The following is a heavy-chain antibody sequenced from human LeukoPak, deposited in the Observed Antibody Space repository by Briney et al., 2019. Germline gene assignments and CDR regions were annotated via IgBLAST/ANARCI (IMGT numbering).Heavy chain of an antibody. Sequence: SETLSLTCTVSGGSISSSSYYWSWTRQHPEKGLEWIGYISYSGSTYYNPSLKSRITISVDTSKNQFSLKLSSVTAADTAVYYCARDRRPGNYGDYGGFDYWGQGTLVTVSS. V-gene: IGHV4-31*03. CDR2: ISYSGST. CDR1: GGSISSSSYY. CDR3: ARDRRPGNYGDYGGFDY. J-gene: IGHJ4*02. D-gene: IGHD4-17*01.